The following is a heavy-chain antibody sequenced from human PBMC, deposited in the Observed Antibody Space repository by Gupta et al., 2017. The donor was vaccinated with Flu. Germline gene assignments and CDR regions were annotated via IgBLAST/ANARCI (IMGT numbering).Heavy chain of an antibody. CDR3: TRGGSGSLGDY. J-gene: IGHJ4*02. Sequence: WMHWVRQAPGKVLVWVSRINSDGSSTSYADSVKGRFTISRDNAKNTLYLQMNSLRVEDTALYYCTRGGSGSLGDYWGQGPLVTVSS. V-gene: IGHV3-74*01. CDR1: W. D-gene: IGHD3-10*01. CDR2: INSDGSST.